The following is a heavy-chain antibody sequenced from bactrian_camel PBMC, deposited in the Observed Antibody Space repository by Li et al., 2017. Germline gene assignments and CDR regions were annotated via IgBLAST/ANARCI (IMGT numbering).Heavy chain of an antibody. V-gene: IGHV3S53*01. J-gene: IGHJ4*01. Sequence: HVQLVESGGGSVQAGGSLMLSCSISGMTIDNVCIGWFRQAPGKQREGVAAIDSDGSTTYADPVKGRFTISKDNAKNVLHLQMDSLAPEDTAVYYCASKDRGYSGRQCDASRAYFTHWGQGTQVTVS. CDR1: GMTIDNVC. CDR2: IDSDGST. D-gene: IGHD3*01. CDR3: ASKDRGYSGRQCDASRAYFTH.